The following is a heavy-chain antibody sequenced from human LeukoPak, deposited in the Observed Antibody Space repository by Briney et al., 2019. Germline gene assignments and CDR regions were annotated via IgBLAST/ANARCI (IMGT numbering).Heavy chain of an antibody. V-gene: IGHV3-74*01. J-gene: IGHJ4*02. CDR1: GFTISSYW. D-gene: IGHD6-19*01. Sequence: GGTLSLSCRASGFTISSYWLHWVRRDPGKGLLEFTRINGDGSSTPYANSVKGRFTISRDNAKNTLYLQMHSLTAADTAVHYCARGSASGWPDYFDFWGQGSVVTVSS. CDR2: INGDGSST. CDR3: ARGSASGWPDYFDF.